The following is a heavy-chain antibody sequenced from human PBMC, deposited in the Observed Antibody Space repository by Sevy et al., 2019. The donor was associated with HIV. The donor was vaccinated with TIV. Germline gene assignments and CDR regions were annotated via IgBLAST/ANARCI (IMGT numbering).Heavy chain of an antibody. CDR3: ARDRAYSALDY. J-gene: IGHJ4*02. CDR2: INEDGSRL. D-gene: IGHD5-18*01. Sequence: GGSLRLSCVASGFTFSGSWMTWVRQAPGKGLERIAFINEDGSRLGYVDSVRGRFTISRENTKNSLDLQMNSLRAEDTAVYFCARDRAYSALDYWGQGTLVTVSS. CDR1: GFTFSGSW. V-gene: IGHV3-7*01.